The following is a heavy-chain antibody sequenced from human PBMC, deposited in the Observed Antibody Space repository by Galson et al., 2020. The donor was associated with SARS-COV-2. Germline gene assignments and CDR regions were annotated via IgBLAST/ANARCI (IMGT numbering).Heavy chain of an antibody. CDR3: ARDAIAVAGTPYYYGMDV. D-gene: IGHD6-19*01. Sequence: GGSLRLSCAASGFTFSSYWMSWVRQAPGKGLEWVANIKQDGSEKYYVDSVKGRFTISRDNAKNSLYLQMNSLRAEDTAVYYCARDAIAVAGTPYYYGMDVWGQGTTVTVSS. J-gene: IGHJ6*02. CDR1: GFTFSSYW. V-gene: IGHV3-7*01. CDR2: IKQDGSEK.